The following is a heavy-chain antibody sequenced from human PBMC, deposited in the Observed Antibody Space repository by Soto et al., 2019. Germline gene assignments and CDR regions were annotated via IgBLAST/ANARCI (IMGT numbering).Heavy chain of an antibody. D-gene: IGHD2-8*01. CDR1: GITFSSYS. J-gene: IGHJ4*02. Sequence: EVQLVESGGGLVQPGESLGLSCTASGITFSSYSMNWVRQAPGKGLEWLSYISSSNTAYADSVKGRFTISRDNAKNSVYLQMNSLRDEDTAVYYCVGDQDVHAPMVHGNYWGRGTRVTVSS. CDR2: ISSSNT. CDR3: VGDQDVHAPMVHGNY. V-gene: IGHV3-48*02.